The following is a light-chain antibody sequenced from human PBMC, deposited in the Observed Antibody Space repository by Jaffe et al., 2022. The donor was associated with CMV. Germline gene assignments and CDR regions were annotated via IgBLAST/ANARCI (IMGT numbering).Light chain of an antibody. V-gene: IGKV3D-7*01. Sequence: EIVMTQSPATLSLSPGERATLSCRASQSVSSSYLSWYQQKPGQAPRLLIYGASTRATGIPARFSGSGSGTDFTLTISSLQPEDFAVYYCQQDYNLGNSFGGGTKVEIK. CDR1: QSVSSSY. J-gene: IGKJ4*01. CDR3: QQDYNLGNS. CDR2: GAS.